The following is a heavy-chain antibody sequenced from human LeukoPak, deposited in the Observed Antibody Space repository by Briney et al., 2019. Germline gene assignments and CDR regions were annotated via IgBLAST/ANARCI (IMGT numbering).Heavy chain of an antibody. J-gene: IGHJ6*03. CDR3: ARRVGSSQSAGYYMDV. V-gene: IGHV3-64*01. D-gene: IGHD6-13*01. CDR1: GFTFSGYV. Sequence: GGSLRLSCAPSGFTFSGYVMHWVRKAQGKGREIVSPISSNGGSTYYANSVKGRFTISRDNSKNTLYLQMGSLRAEDMAVYYCARRVGSSQSAGYYMDVWGKGTTVTVSS. CDR2: ISSNGGST.